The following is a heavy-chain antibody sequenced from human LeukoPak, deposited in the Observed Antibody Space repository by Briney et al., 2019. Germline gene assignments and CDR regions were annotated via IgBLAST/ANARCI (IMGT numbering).Heavy chain of an antibody. CDR3: ARGDYDSSGYYFTR. CDR2: IYYSGST. D-gene: IGHD3-22*01. CDR1: GGSISSGGYY. Sequence: SETLSLTCTVSGGSISSGGYYWSWIRQHPGKGLEWIGYIYYSGSTYYNPSLKSRVTISVDTSKNQFSLKLSSVTAADTAVYYCARGDYDSSGYYFTRWGQGTLVTVSS. V-gene: IGHV4-31*03. J-gene: IGHJ4*02.